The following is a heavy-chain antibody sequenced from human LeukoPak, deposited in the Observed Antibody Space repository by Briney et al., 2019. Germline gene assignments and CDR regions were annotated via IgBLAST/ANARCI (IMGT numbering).Heavy chain of an antibody. D-gene: IGHD6-13*01. J-gene: IGHJ4*02. CDR1: GFTFSSYA. CDR2: ISGSGGST. Sequence: GGSLRLSCAASGFTFSSYAMSWVRQAPGKELEWVSAISGSGGSTYYADSVKGRFTISRDNSKNTLYLQMNSLRAEDTAVYYCAKDLNQYSSSWYDVRGFDYWGQGTLVTVSS. CDR3: AKDLNQYSSSWYDVRGFDY. V-gene: IGHV3-23*01.